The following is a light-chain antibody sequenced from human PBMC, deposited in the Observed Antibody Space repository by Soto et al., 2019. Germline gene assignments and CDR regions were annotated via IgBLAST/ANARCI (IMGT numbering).Light chain of an antibody. CDR3: QQYNNWPRAT. J-gene: IGKJ4*01. Sequence: EIVLTQSPGTLSVSPGERVTLSCRASQSVSSSYLAWYQQKPCQAPRLIMFRTSTRATGFPARFSAGGSGTDFNPTISSLQSEDFAIYHGQQYNNWPRATFGGGTKVDIK. CDR1: QSVSSSY. V-gene: IGKV3-15*01. CDR2: RTS.